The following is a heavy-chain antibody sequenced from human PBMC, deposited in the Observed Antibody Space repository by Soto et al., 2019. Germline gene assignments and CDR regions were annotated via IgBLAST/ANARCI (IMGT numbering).Heavy chain of an antibody. Sequence: QVQLVQSGAEVKKPGASVKVSCKASGYTFTSYDINWVRQATGQGREWMGWMNPNSGNTGYAQKFQGRVTMTRNTSISTAYMELSSLRSEDTAVYYCARGLDIAARYYYYDMDVWGKGTTVTVSS. V-gene: IGHV1-8*01. CDR2: MNPNSGNT. CDR1: GYTFTSYD. J-gene: IGHJ6*03. D-gene: IGHD6-6*01. CDR3: ARGLDIAARYYYYDMDV.